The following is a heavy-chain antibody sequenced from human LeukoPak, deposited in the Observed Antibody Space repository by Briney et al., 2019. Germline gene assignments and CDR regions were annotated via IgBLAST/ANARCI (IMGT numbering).Heavy chain of an antibody. CDR1: GFSLNNYA. V-gene: IGHV3-23*01. D-gene: IGHD5-12*01. Sequence: AGGSLRLSCAASGFSLNNYAMTWVRQAPGKGLEWVSIIIGSSGSTFYADSVKGRFTISRDNSKNTLYLQLNSLRLEDTAVYYCAKGGYDYIEVAYFDFWGQGTLVTVSS. J-gene: IGHJ4*02. CDR3: AKGGYDYIEVAYFDF. CDR2: IIGSSGST.